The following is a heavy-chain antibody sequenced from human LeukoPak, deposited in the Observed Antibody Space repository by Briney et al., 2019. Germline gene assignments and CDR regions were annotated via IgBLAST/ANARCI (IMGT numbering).Heavy chain of an antibody. CDR1: GFTFSKAW. D-gene: IGHD6-6*01. CDR3: ARDSARPAESAFDP. V-gene: IGHV3-21*01. CDR2: ISSSSSYI. J-gene: IGHJ5*02. Sequence: GGSLRLSCAASGFTFSKAWMNWVRQAPGKGLEWVSSISSSSSYIYYADSVKGRFTIPRDNAKNSLYLQMNSLRAEDMAVYYCARDSARPAESAFDPWGQGTLVTVSS.